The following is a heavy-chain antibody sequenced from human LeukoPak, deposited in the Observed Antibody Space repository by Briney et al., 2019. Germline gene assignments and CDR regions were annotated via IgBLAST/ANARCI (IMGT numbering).Heavy chain of an antibody. Sequence: PGGSLRLSCAASGFTLSYAYMNWVRQAPGKGPEWVGRIKSKGDGGTTDYAAPVKGRFTISRDDSKNMLYLQMNSLTTEDTAVYYCTTVTMVRGINWGQGTPVTVS. CDR2: IKSKGDGGTT. CDR3: TTVTMVRGIN. V-gene: IGHV3-15*01. CDR1: GFTLSYAY. J-gene: IGHJ4*02. D-gene: IGHD3-10*01.